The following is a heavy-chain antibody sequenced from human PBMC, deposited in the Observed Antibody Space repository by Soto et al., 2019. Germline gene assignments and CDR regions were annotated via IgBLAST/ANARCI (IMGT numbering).Heavy chain of an antibody. V-gene: IGHV4-34*01. D-gene: IGHD3-10*01. CDR1: GGSFSGYY. J-gene: IGHJ4*02. Sequence: PSETLSLTCAVYGGSFSGYYWSWIRQPPGKGLEWIGEINHSGSTNYNPSLKSRVTISVDTSKNQFSPKLSSVTAADTAVYYCARDTYYYGSGSYYGRARFIDYWGQGTLVTVSS. CDR3: ARDTYYYGSGSYYGRARFIDY. CDR2: INHSGST.